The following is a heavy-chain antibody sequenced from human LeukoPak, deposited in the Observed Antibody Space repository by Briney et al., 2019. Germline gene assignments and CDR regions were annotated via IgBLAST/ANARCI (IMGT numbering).Heavy chain of an antibody. J-gene: IGHJ5*02. CDR1: GGSISSTSYY. Sequence: SETLSLTCTVSGGSISSTSYYWGWIRQPPGKGLEWIASIYHSGETFYNPSLESRVAISVDTSNNEVFLALYSVTAADTAMYYCAETNTQDWFDPWGRGTLVTVSS. D-gene: IGHD2-8*01. CDR3: AETNTQDWFDP. CDR2: IYHSGET. V-gene: IGHV4-39*07.